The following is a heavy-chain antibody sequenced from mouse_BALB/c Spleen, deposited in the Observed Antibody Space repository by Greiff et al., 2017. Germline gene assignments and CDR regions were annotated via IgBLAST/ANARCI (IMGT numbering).Heavy chain of an antibody. CDR2: IDTSDSYT. V-gene: IGHV1-69*01. J-gene: IGHJ3*01. Sequence: QVQLQQSGAELVMPGASVKMSCKASGYTFTDYWMHWVKQRPGQGLEWIGAIDTSDSYTSYNQKFKGKATLTVDESSSTAYMQLSSLTSEDSAVYYCARGSSSWFAYWGQGTLVTVSA. D-gene: IGHD1-1*01. CDR3: ARGSSSWFAY. CDR1: GYTFTDYW.